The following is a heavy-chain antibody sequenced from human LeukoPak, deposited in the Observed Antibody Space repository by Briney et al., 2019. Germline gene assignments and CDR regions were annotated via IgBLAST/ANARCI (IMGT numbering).Heavy chain of an antibody. CDR3: ARGYTHGLDV. J-gene: IGHJ6*02. D-gene: IGHD5-18*01. V-gene: IGHV3-21*01. CDR1: GFTFSSYI. Sequence: GGSLRLSCAASGFTFSSYIMNWVRHAPGKGLEWVSSISGSNNYIYYADSVKGRFTISRDNAKNPLYLQMNSLRADDTAVYYCARGYTHGLDVWGQGTTVTVSS. CDR2: ISGSNNYI.